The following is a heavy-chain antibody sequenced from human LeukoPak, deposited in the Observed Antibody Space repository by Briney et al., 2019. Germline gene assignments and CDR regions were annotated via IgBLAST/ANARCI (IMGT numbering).Heavy chain of an antibody. CDR2: IYSGGST. CDR3: ARGVSGTYYYYMDV. CDR1: GFTVSSNY. V-gene: IGHV3-53*01. Sequence: GGSLRLSCAASGFTVSSNYMSWVRQAPGKGLEWVSVIYSGGSTYYADSVKGRFTISRDNSKNTLYLQMNSLRAEDTAVYYCARGVSGTYYYYMDVWGKGTTVTVSS. D-gene: IGHD6-25*01. J-gene: IGHJ6*03.